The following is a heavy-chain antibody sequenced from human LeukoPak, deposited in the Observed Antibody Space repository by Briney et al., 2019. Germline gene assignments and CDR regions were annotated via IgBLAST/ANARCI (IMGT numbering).Heavy chain of an antibody. V-gene: IGHV3-48*03. CDR3: ARDVRFDP. J-gene: IGHJ5*02. Sequence: GGSLRLSCAASGFTFSNYEMNWVRQAPGKGLEWVSYISSGGSTIYYADSVKGRFTVSRDNAKNSLYLQMNSLRAEDTALYYCARDVRFDPWGQGTLVTVSS. CDR2: ISSGGSTI. CDR1: GFTFSNYE.